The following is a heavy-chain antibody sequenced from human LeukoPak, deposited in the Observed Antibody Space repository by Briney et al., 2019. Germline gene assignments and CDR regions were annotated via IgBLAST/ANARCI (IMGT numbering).Heavy chain of an antibody. J-gene: IGHJ6*03. CDR1: GFTFSSYE. CDR2: ITSTSSYI. V-gene: IGHV3-21*01. Sequence: GGSLRLSCAASGFTFSSYEMNWVRQAPGKGLEWVSSITSTSSYIYYADSVKGRFTISRDNAQNSLYLHMSSLRAEDTAVYYCARDPYSGGYGDDYYYYMDVWGKGTTVTISS. CDR3: ARDPYSGGYGDDYYYYMDV. D-gene: IGHD1-26*01.